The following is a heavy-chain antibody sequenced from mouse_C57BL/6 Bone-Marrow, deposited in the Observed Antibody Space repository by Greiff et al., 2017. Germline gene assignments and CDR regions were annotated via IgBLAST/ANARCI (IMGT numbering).Heavy chain of an antibody. D-gene: IGHD1-1*01. J-gene: IGHJ2*01. CDR3: ARDLLYYYGSSYFDY. CDR1: GYSFTGYY. CDR2: INPSTGGT. V-gene: IGHV1-42*01. Sequence: EVQLQQSGPELVKPGASVKISCKASGYSFTGYYMNWVKQSPEKSLEWIGEINPSTGGTTYNQKFKAKATLTVDKSSSTAYMQLKSLTSEDSAVYYGARDLLYYYGSSYFDYWGQGTTLTVSS.